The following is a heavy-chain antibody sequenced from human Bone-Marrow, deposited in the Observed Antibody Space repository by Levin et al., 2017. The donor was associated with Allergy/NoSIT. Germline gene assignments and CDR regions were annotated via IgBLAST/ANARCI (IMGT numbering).Heavy chain of an antibody. Sequence: PGESLKISCTTSGFPFSNYAIHWVRQAPGKGPEWVAHISYDGFNKRYSDSVKGRFTISRDNSKNTVFLQMNSLTTEDTALYYCAKEEVAFHLWGQGTMVVVS. V-gene: IGHV3-30*18. CDR1: GFPFSNYA. CDR3: AKEEVAFHL. CDR2: ISYDGFNK. J-gene: IGHJ3*01.